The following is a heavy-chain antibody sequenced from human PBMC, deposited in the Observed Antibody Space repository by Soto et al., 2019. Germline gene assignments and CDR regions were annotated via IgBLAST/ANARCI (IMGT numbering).Heavy chain of an antibody. D-gene: IGHD3-10*01. J-gene: IGHJ4*02. CDR1: GYTFSNYD. V-gene: IGHV1-8*01. CDR2: VNPNNGDT. Sequence: QVQLVQSGAELKKPGASVKVSCKASGYTFSNYDMNWVRQATGQRPEWIGWVNPNNGDTGDAQRFQGRVTLTTDISTTTAYMELTSLRSEDTAIYYCAKVSRKGSAIDFDYWGQGTLITVSS. CDR3: AKVSRKGSAIDFDY.